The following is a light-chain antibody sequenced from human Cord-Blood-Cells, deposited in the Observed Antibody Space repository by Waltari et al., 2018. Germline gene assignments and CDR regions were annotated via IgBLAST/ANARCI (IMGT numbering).Light chain of an antibody. J-gene: IGLJ2*01. CDR2: SNN. CDR1: SSNIGSNT. V-gene: IGLV1-44*01. Sequence: QSVLTQPPSASGTPGQRVTISCSGSSSNIGSNTVNWYQQLPGTAPKLLTYSNNQRPSGVPDRFSGSKSGTSASLAISGIQSEDEADYYCAAWDDSLNGVVFGGGTKLTVL. CDR3: AAWDDSLNGVV.